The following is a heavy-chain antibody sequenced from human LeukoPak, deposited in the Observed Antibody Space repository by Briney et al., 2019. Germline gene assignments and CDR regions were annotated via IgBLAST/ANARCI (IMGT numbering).Heavy chain of an antibody. Sequence: PSETLSLTCTVSGGSISTNTYYWGWIRQPPGKGLEWIGSIDYGGGPYYYPSLKTRVSISVDTSKNQFSLKLSSVTAADTAVYYCARLPTSKYNWKWPGYYYYMDVWGKGTTVTVSS. J-gene: IGHJ6*03. CDR1: GGSISTNTYY. V-gene: IGHV4-39*07. CDR2: IDYGGGP. D-gene: IGHD1-20*01. CDR3: ARLPTSKYNWKWPGYYYYMDV.